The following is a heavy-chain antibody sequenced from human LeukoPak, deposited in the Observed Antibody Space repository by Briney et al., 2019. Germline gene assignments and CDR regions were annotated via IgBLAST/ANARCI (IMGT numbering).Heavy chain of an antibody. CDR2: IYYSGNT. CDR1: GVSISSSNSY. V-gene: IGHV4-39*01. J-gene: IGHJ4*02. CDR3: ARLSWEYYFDY. D-gene: IGHD1-26*01. Sequence: SETLSLTCTVSGVSISSSNSYWGWIRQPPGKGLEWIGSIYYSGNTYYNASLKSRVTISVDTSKNQFSLKLSSVTAADTAVYYCARLSWEYYFDYWGQGTLVTVSS.